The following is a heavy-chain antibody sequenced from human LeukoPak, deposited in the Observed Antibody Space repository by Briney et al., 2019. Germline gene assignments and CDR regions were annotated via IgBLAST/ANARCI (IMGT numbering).Heavy chain of an antibody. J-gene: IGHJ4*02. CDR3: ARAGAARLDFDY. CDR2: ISSSSSYI. V-gene: IGHV3-21*01. D-gene: IGHD6-6*01. Sequence: EGSLRLSCAASGFTFSSYSMNWVRQAPGKGLEWVSSISSSSSYIYYADSVKGRFTISRDNAKNSLYLQMNSLRAEDTAVYYCARAGAARLDFDYWGQGTLVTVSS. CDR1: GFTFSSYS.